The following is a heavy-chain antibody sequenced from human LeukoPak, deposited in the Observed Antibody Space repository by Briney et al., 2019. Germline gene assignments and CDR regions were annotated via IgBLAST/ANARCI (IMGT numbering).Heavy chain of an antibody. V-gene: IGHV3-23*01. CDR1: GFTFSSYA. D-gene: IGHD2-2*01. CDR3: AKDSGYCSSTSCYFGAFDI. Sequence: PGGSLRLSCAASGFTFSSYAMSWVRQAPGKGLEWVSAISGSGGSTYYADSVKGRFTISRDNSKNTLYLQMNSLRAEDTAVYYCAKDSGYCSSTSCYFGAFDIWGQGTMVTVSS. CDR2: ISGSGGST. J-gene: IGHJ3*02.